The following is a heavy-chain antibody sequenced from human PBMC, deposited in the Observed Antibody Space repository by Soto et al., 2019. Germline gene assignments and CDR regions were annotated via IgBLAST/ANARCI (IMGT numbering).Heavy chain of an antibody. CDR3: ARQDCSSTGCYPDY. J-gene: IGHJ4*02. V-gene: IGHV4-59*01. CDR2: IYYSGST. Sequence: SETLSLTCTVSGGSISSFFWSWIRQPPGKTLEWIGYIYYSGSTNYNPSLKSRVTISLNTSKNQFSLKMTYVTAADTAVYYCARQDCSSTGCYPDYWGQGTLVTVSS. CDR1: GGSISSFF. D-gene: IGHD2-2*01.